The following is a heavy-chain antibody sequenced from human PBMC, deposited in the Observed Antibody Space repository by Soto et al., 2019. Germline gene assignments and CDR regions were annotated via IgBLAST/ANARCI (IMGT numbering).Heavy chain of an antibody. D-gene: IGHD1-1*01. V-gene: IGHV3-74*01. CDR2: IHRDVSST. J-gene: IGHJ2*01. CDR3: LQAEDGIRDTVPVSAFLLNRSSDL. Sequence: KGLVWVSRIHRDVSSTSYADSVKGRFTISRDNAKNTLYLQMNSLRAEDTAVYFFLQAEDGIRDTVPVSAFLLNRSSDL.